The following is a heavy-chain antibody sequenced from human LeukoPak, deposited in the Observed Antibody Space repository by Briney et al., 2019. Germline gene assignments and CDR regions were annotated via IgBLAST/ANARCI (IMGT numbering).Heavy chain of an antibody. CDR3: ARGEANYDILTGPKFDP. CDR1: GFTFSSYS. J-gene: IGHJ5*02. Sequence: PGGSLRLSCAASGFTFSSYSMNWVRQAPGKGLEWVSYISSSSSTIYYADSVKGRFTISRDNAKNSLYLQMNSLRAEDTAVYYCARGEANYDILTGPKFDPWGQGTLVTVSS. V-gene: IGHV3-48*04. D-gene: IGHD3-9*01. CDR2: ISSSSSTI.